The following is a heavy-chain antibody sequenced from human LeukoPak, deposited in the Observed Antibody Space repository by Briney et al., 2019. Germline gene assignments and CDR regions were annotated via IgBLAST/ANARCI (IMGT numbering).Heavy chain of an antibody. CDR1: GFTFSSYG. V-gene: IGHV3-30*02. CDR2: IRYDGSNK. J-gene: IGHJ4*02. CDR3: ARGQSVRNDL. Sequence: GGSLRLSCAASGFTFSSYGMHWVRQAPGKGLEWVAFIRYDGSNKYYADSVKGRFTISRDNSKNTLYLQMNSLRAEDTAVYYCARGQSVRNDLWGQGTLVTVS. D-gene: IGHD1-1*01.